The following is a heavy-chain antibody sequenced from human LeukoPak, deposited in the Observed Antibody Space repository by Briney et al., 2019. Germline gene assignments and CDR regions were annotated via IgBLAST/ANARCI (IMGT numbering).Heavy chain of an antibody. J-gene: IGHJ4*02. CDR1: GFTVSSNY. CDR2: ISGSGGST. CDR3: AKVFHYDSGGYYLYYFDY. Sequence: GGSLRLSCAASGFTVSSNYMSWVRQAPGKGLEWVSAISGSGGSTYYADSVKGRFTISRDNSKNTLYLQMNSLRAEDTAVYYCAKVFHYDSGGYYLYYFDYWGQGTLVTVSS. D-gene: IGHD3-22*01. V-gene: IGHV3-23*01.